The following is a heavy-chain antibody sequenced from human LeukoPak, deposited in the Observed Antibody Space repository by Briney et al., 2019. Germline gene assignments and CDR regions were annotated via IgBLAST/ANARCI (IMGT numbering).Heavy chain of an antibody. CDR3: AKGIGSSSWSNFDY. D-gene: IGHD6-13*01. J-gene: IGHJ4*02. CDR1: GFTFSSYA. Sequence: GGSLRLSCAASGFTFSSYAMSWVRQAPGKGLEWVSAISGSGGSTYYADSVKGRFTFSRDNSENTLYLQMDSLRAEDTAVYYCAKGIGSSSWSNFDYWGQGTLVTVSS. CDR2: ISGSGGST. V-gene: IGHV3-23*01.